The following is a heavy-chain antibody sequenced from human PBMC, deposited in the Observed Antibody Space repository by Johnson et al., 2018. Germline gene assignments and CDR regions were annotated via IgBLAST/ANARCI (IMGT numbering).Heavy chain of an antibody. Sequence: VQLVQSGGGLVQPGRSLRLSCAASGFIFGDYAMHWVRQAPGKGLEWVSSITWNGDTTGYADSVKGRFTISRDNPKNSLYLQMNTLRTEDTAFYYCAKELGEGGEGCLIGAFEIWGQGTMVTASS. D-gene: IGHD3-16*01. CDR3: AKELGEGGEGCLIGAFEI. CDR2: ITWNGDTT. J-gene: IGHJ3*02. V-gene: IGHV3-9*01. CDR1: GFIFGDYA.